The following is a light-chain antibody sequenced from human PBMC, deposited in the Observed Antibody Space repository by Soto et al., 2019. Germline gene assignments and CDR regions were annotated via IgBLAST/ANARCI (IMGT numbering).Light chain of an antibody. CDR3: SAYTSRSTLV. Sequence: QSALTQPASVSGSPGQSITISCAGTITDVGGYNYVSWYQQHPGKAPKLMISEVSNRPSGVSTRFSGSKSGNTASLTISGVQHEDEDEYYCSAYTSRSTLVFGTGTKLTVL. CDR2: EVS. CDR1: ITDVGGYNY. J-gene: IGLJ1*01. V-gene: IGLV2-14*01.